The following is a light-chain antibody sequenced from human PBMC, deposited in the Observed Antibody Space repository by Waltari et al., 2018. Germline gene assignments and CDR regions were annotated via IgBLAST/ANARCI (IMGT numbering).Light chain of an antibody. CDR2: DVS. V-gene: IGKV1-5*01. CDR3: QHYSSYLVT. Sequence: DILMTQSPSTLSASVGDRVTITCRASQSIRGWFAWYQQQPGKAPKILISDVSSLESGVPSRFSGSGSGTKFTLTISSLQPDDFATYYCQHYSSYLVTFGEGTKVEI. CDR1: QSIRGW. J-gene: IGKJ4*01.